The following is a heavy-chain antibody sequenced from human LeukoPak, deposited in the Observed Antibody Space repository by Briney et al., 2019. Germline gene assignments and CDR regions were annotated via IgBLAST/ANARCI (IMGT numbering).Heavy chain of an antibody. D-gene: IGHD5-18*01. V-gene: IGHV3-73*01. CDR2: IRSKANSYAT. Sequence: GGSLRLSCAASGFTFSGSAMHWVRQASGKGLEWVGRIRSKANSYATAYAASVKGRFTISRDDSKNTAYLQMNSLKTEDTAVHYCTRPYTAMTMDVWGQGTTVTVSS. J-gene: IGHJ6*02. CDR1: GFTFSGSA. CDR3: TRPYTAMTMDV.